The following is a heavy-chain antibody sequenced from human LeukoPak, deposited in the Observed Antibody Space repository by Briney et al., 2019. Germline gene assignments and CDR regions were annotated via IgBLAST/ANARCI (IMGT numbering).Heavy chain of an antibody. CDR1: GGSISSYY. V-gene: IGHV4-4*07. D-gene: IGHD3-16*01. J-gene: IGHJ6*02. CDR3: ARPGGGSRLEYYYYGMDV. Sequence: SETLSLTCTVSGGSISSYYWSWIRQPAGKGLEWIGRIYTSGSTNYNPSLKSRVTMSVDTSKNQFSLKLSSVTAADTAVYYCARPGGGSRLEYYYYGMDVWGQGTTVTVSS. CDR2: IYTSGST.